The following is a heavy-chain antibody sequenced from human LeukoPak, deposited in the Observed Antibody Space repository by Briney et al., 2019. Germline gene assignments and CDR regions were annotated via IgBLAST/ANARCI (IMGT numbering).Heavy chain of an antibody. CDR2: INHSGST. Sequence: PSETLSLTCAVYGGSFSGYYWSWIRQPPGKGLEWIGEINHSGSTNYNPSLKSRVTISVDTSKNQFSLKLTSVTAADTAVYYCARGARFGSNWHFDYWGQGTLVTVSS. CDR3: ARGARFGSNWHFDY. J-gene: IGHJ4*02. V-gene: IGHV4-34*01. CDR1: GGSFSGYY. D-gene: IGHD6-13*01.